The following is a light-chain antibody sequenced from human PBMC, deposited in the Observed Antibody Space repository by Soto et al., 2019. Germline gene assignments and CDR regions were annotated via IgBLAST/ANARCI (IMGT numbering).Light chain of an antibody. CDR2: ATS. J-gene: IGKJ2*01. CDR1: QTITTDS. Sequence: EIVLTQSPGTLSLSPGERATLSCRASQTITTDSLAWYRHKPGQAPRLLIYATSSRATGIPARFSGSGSGTDFTLTVSALEYYHFEVYCCPHNTFGQGTKLDIK. V-gene: IGKV3-20*01. CDR3: PHNT.